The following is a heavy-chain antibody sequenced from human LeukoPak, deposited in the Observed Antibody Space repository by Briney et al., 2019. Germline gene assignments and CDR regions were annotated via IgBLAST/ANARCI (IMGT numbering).Heavy chain of an antibody. D-gene: IGHD3-3*01. V-gene: IGHV1-8*01. Sequence: ASVKVSCKASGYTFTSYDINWVRQATGQGLEWMGWMNPNSGNTGYAQKFQGRVTMTRDMSTTTVYMELSSLRSEDTAVYYCARGPHRRTYDRDNWFDPWGQGTLVTVSS. J-gene: IGHJ5*02. CDR2: MNPNSGNT. CDR1: GYTFTSYD. CDR3: ARGPHRRTYDRDNWFDP.